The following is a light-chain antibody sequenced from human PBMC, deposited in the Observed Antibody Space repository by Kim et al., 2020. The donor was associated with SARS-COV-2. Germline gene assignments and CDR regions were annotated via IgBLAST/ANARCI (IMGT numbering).Light chain of an antibody. CDR3: QSYDSSLSEV. J-gene: IGLJ2*01. CDR1: SSNIGAGYD. CDR2: GNS. V-gene: IGLV1-40*01. Sequence: QSVLTQPPSVSGAPGQRVTISCTGSSSNIGAGYDVYWYQQLPGTAPKLLIYGNSNRPSGVPDRFSGSKSGTSASLATTGLQAEDEADYYCQSYDSSLSEVFGGGTQLTVL.